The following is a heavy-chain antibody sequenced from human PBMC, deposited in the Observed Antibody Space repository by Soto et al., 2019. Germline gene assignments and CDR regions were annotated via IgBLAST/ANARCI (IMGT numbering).Heavy chain of an antibody. CDR3: ASDRGDFD. CDR2: VFSVGT. Sequence: SETLSLTGSVSGRSMSSNYWSWIRQSTEKGLEWLGYVFSVGTDYNQCLEGRISMSVETSQSQFPLKFSSVTHAATSVYYCASDRGDFD. V-gene: IGHV4-59*01. CDR1: GRSMSSNY. J-gene: IGHJ4*01.